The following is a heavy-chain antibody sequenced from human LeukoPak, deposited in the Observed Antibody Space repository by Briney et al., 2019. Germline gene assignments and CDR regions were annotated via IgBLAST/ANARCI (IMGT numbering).Heavy chain of an antibody. CDR1: GGSISSYY. J-gene: IGHJ6*02. Sequence: PSETLSLTCTVSGGSISSYYWSWMRQPPGRGLEWIGYIYYSGSTNYNPSLKSRVTISVDTSKNQFSLKLSSVTAADTAVYYCATIDYGDSRLGMDVWGQGTTVTVSS. D-gene: IGHD4-17*01. CDR2: IYYSGST. V-gene: IGHV4-59*01. CDR3: ATIDYGDSRLGMDV.